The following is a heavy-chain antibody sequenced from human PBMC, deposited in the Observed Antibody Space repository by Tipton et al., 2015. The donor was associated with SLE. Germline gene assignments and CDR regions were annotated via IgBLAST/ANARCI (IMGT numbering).Heavy chain of an antibody. CDR1: GFTFDDYD. D-gene: IGHD2-15*01. CDR3: VKDKGSDCYSHMGG. CDR2: ISWNSGNI. Sequence: SLRLSCAASGFTFDDYDMHWVRQAPGKGLEWVSVISWNSGNIDYADSVKGRFTISRDNAKNSLYLQMNSLRPEDTALYYCVKDKGSDCYSHMGGWGKGTTVTVSS. J-gene: IGHJ6*03. V-gene: IGHV3-9*01.